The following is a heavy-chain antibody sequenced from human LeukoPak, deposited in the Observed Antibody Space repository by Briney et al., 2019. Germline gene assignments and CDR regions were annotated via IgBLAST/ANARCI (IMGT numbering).Heavy chain of an antibody. CDR2: IYTSGST. CDR1: GGSISSYY. J-gene: IGHJ4*02. V-gene: IGHV4-4*07. Sequence: SEILSLTCTVSGGSISSYYWSWIRQPAGKGLEWIGRIYTSGSTYYNPSLKSRVTISVDTSKNQFSLKLSSVTAADTAVYYCARATHKITMVRGPPYYFDYWGRGTLVTVSS. D-gene: IGHD3-10*01. CDR3: ARATHKITMVRGPPYYFDY.